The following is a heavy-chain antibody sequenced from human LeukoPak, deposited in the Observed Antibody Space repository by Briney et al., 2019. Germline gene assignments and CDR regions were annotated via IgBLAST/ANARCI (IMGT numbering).Heavy chain of an antibody. J-gene: IGHJ5*02. CDR2: INWNGGST. Sequence: PGGSLRLSCAASGFTFSSYWMSWVRQAPGKGLEWVSGINWNGGSTGYADSVKGRFTISRDNAKNSLYLQMNSLRAEDTALYYCARDALSGYDYSSWFDPWGQGTLVTVSS. CDR3: ARDALSGYDYSSWFDP. V-gene: IGHV3-20*04. CDR1: GFTFSSYW. D-gene: IGHD5-12*01.